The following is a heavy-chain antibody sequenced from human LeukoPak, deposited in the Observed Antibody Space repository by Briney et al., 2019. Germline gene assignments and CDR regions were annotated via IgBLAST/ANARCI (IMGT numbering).Heavy chain of an antibody. Sequence: SETLSLTCTVSGGSISSYYWSWIRQPPGKGLEWIGYIYYSGSTNYKSSLKSRVTISVDTSKNQFSLKLSSVTAADTAVYYCARPNYGDYAGYYYYYMDVWGKGTTVTVSS. CDR2: IYYSGST. V-gene: IGHV4-59*12. D-gene: IGHD4-17*01. CDR1: GGSISSYY. J-gene: IGHJ6*03. CDR3: ARPNYGDYAGYYYYYMDV.